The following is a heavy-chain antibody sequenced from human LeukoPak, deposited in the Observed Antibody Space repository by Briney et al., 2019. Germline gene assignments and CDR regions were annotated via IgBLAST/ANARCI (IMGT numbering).Heavy chain of an antibody. D-gene: IGHD2-2*02. CDR1: GFTFSSYG. CDR3: ARDHDIGYCSSASCYTLDS. V-gene: IGHV3-30*03. CDR2: LSYDGNNK. Sequence: QSGGSLRLSCAASGFTFSSYGMHWVRQAPGKGLKWVAVLSYDGNNKYYADSVKGRFTISRDNSKNTLYLQMNTLRAEDTAMYYCARDHDIGYCSSASCYTLDSWGQGTLVTVSS. J-gene: IGHJ4*02.